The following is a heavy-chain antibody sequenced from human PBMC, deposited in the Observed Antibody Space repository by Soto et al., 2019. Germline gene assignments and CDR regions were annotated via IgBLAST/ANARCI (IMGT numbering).Heavy chain of an antibody. CDR3: AKDTGITTPETSNWFDP. CDR1: GFTFSSYG. D-gene: IGHD4-4*01. Sequence: PGGSLRLSCAASGFTFSSYGMHWVRQAPGKGLEWVAVISYDGSNKYYADSVKGRFTISRDNSKNTLYLQMNSLRAEDTAVYYCAKDTGITTPETSNWFDPWRQGTLVTV. CDR2: ISYDGSNK. V-gene: IGHV3-30*18. J-gene: IGHJ5*02.